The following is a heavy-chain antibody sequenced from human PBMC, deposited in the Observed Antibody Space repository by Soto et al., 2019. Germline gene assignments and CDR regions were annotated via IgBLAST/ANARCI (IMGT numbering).Heavy chain of an antibody. CDR2: INAGNGNT. D-gene: IGHD1-7*01. V-gene: IGHV1-3*01. J-gene: IGHJ6*02. CDR1: GYTFTSYA. CDR3: ARGLTPGSRNYVVRYGMDV. Sequence: QVQLVQSGAEVKKPGASVKVSCKASGYTFTSYAMHWVRQAPGQRLEWMGWINAGNGNTKYSQKFQGRVTITRDSSASTAYMELRSLRSEDTAVYYCARGLTPGSRNYVVRYGMDVWGQGTTVTVSS.